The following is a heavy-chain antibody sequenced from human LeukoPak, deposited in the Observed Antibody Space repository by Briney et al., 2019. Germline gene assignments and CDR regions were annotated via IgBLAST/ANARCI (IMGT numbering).Heavy chain of an antibody. V-gene: IGHV4-39*07. Sequence: SETLSLTCTVSGGSISSSTYYWGWIRQPPGKGLEWIGNIYYDGSTYYNPSLKSRVTISVDTSKNQFSLKLSSVTAADTAVYYCATLRGELETFDYWGQGTLVTVSS. J-gene: IGHJ4*02. D-gene: IGHD1-26*01. CDR1: GGSISSSTYY. CDR3: ATLRGELETFDY. CDR2: IYYDGST.